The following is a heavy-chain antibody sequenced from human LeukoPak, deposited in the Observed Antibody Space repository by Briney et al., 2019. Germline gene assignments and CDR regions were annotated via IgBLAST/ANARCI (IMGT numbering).Heavy chain of an antibody. CDR3: ARATYDSSGYYLNHFDY. Sequence: GESLKISCKGSGYSFTSYWIGWVRQMPGKGLEWMGIIYPGDSDTRYSPSFQGQVTISADKSISTAYLQWSSLKASDTAMYYCARATYDSSGYYLNHFDYWGQGXLVTV. CDR1: GYSFTSYW. J-gene: IGHJ4*02. V-gene: IGHV5-51*01. D-gene: IGHD3-22*01. CDR2: IYPGDSDT.